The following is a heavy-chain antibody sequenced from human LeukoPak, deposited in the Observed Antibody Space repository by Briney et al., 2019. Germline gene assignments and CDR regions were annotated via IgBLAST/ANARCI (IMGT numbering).Heavy chain of an antibody. J-gene: IGHJ4*02. CDR1: GFTFSSYA. V-gene: IGHV3-23*01. Sequence: GGSLRLSCAASGFTFSSYAMTWVRQAPGKGLEWVSAISGSGGSTYYADSVKGRFTISRDNSKNTLYLQMNRLRAEDTAIYYCAKDYSTSWWFYYWGQGTLVTVSS. D-gene: IGHD6-13*01. CDR3: AKDYSTSWWFYY. CDR2: ISGSGGST.